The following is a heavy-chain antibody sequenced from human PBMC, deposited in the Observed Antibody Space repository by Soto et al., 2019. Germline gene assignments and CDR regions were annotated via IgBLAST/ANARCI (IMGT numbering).Heavy chain of an antibody. J-gene: IGHJ6*02. CDR2: IWYDGSNK. CDR3: ARGLRCTSFYGMDV. D-gene: IGHD2-2*01. CDR1: GFTFSLYG. Sequence: QVQLVESGGGVVQPGRSLRLSCAASGFTFSLYGMHWVRQAPGKGLEWVAVIWYDGSNKFYADSVKGRFTISSDNSKNTLYLRMNSLRDEDTAVYYCARGLRCTSFYGMDVWVQATTVIDCS. V-gene: IGHV3-33*01.